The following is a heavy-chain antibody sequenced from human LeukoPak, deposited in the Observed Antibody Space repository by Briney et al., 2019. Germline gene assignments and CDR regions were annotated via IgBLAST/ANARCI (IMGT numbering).Heavy chain of an antibody. CDR3: AKDRSAAGVELDY. D-gene: IGHD6-13*01. CDR1: GFTFSSYG. J-gene: IGHJ4*02. CDR2: ISYDGSNK. Sequence: PGGSLRLSCAASGFTFSSYGMHWVRQAPGKGLEWVAVISYDGSNKYYADSVKGRFTISRDNSKNTLYLQMNSLRAEDTAVYYCAKDRSAAGVELDYWGQGTLVTVSS. V-gene: IGHV3-30*18.